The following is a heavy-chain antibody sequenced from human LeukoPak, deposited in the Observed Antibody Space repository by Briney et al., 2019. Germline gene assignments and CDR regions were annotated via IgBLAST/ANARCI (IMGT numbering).Heavy chain of an antibody. V-gene: IGHV4-34*01. CDR3: ARLNLRQGYYYYYMDV. CDR1: GGSFSGYY. D-gene: IGHD5/OR15-5a*01. Sequence: SETLSLTCAVYGGSFSGYYWSWIRQPPGKGLEWIGEINHSGSTNYNPSLKSRVTISVDTSKNQFSLKLSSVTAADTAVYYCARLNLRQGYYYYYMDVWGKGTTVTVSS. CDR2: INHSGST. J-gene: IGHJ6*03.